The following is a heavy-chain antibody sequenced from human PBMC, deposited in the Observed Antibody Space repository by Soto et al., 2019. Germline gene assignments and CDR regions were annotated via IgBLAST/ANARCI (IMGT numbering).Heavy chain of an antibody. CDR3: AKDRASGYYYDSSGSFDY. Sequence: GGSLRLSCAASGFTFSSYAMHWVRQAPGKGLEGVALISYDGSSTHYADSVKGRFTISRDNSKNTVYLQMNSLTAEDTAVYYCAKDRASGYYYDSSGSFDYWGQGTLVTSPQ. CDR1: GFTFSSYA. V-gene: IGHV3-30*04. CDR2: ISYDGSST. D-gene: IGHD3-22*01. J-gene: IGHJ4*02.